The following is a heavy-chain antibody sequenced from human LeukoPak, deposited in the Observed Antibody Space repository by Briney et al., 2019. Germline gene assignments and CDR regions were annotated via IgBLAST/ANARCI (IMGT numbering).Heavy chain of an antibody. Sequence: GGSLRLSCAVSEFTFSHFAMHWVRQAPGKGLEWVAVIAADGGVKHYADFVKGRFTLSRDNSKNTLFLQMNSLSVEDTAVYYCAREATWGQWYFDLWGQGAPVTVSS. CDR1: EFTFSHFA. J-gene: IGHJ4*02. CDR2: IAADGGVK. CDR3: AREATWGQWYFDL. D-gene: IGHD6-19*01. V-gene: IGHV3-30*04.